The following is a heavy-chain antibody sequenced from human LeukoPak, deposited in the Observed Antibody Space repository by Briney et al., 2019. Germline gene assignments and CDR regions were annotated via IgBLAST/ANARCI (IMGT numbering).Heavy chain of an antibody. Sequence: PGGSLRLSCAASGFTLTSDSMNWVRQAPGKGLEWISYISSGATTTYYADSVKGRFTISRDNAGNSLYLQINSLRVDDTAVYYCARDLYSGIAAAGNFDYWGQGTLVTVSS. V-gene: IGHV3-48*04. J-gene: IGHJ4*02. D-gene: IGHD6-13*01. CDR3: ARDLYSGIAAAGNFDY. CDR2: ISSGATTT. CDR1: GFTLTSDS.